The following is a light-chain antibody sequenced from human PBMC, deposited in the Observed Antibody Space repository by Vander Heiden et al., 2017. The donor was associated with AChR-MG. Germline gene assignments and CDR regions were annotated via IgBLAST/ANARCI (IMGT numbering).Light chain of an antibody. J-gene: IGKJ4*01. V-gene: IGKV3-15*01. CDR3: QQYKNWALS. Sequence: EIVMTQSPATLSVSPGERATLSCRASQTVSSNLAWYQQKPGQAPRLLIYDASTRATGIPARFSGSGSGTDFTLTISSLQSEDVAVYYCQQYKNWALSFGGGTKVEIK. CDR2: DAS. CDR1: QTVSSN.